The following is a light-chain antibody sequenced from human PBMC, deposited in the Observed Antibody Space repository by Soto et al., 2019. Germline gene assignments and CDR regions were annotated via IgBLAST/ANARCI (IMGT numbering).Light chain of an antibody. V-gene: IGKV3-20*01. Sequence: EIVLTQSPGTLSLSPGERATLSCRASQSVSSSYLAWYQQKPGQAPRLLIYGASSRATGIPDRFSGSGSGTDFTLTISRLEPEDFSVYDCQQYGSSHWTFGQGTKVDIK. CDR1: QSVSSSY. CDR2: GAS. J-gene: IGKJ1*01. CDR3: QQYGSSHWT.